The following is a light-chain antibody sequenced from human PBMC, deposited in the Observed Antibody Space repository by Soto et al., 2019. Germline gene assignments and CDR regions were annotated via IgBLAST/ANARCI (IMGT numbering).Light chain of an antibody. V-gene: IGKV3-20*01. J-gene: IGKJ1*01. Sequence: ENVLRQSPGTLSLSPGERATLSCRASESVSSIYVAWYQQKPGQAPTLLIYGASTRATGIPDRFSGSGSGTDFTLTIDRLEPEDFAVYYCQQSLNPKTFGQGTKVDI. CDR3: QQSLNPKT. CDR2: GAS. CDR1: ESVSSIY.